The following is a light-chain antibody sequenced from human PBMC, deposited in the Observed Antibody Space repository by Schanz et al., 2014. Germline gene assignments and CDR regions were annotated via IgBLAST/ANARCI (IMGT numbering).Light chain of an antibody. V-gene: IGLV2-23*03. Sequence: QSALTQPASVSGSPGQSITISCTATTNYGGSYNLVSWYQQSPGKAPQLMIYEGIKRPSGVSSRFSGSKSGNTASLTISGLQAEDEADYYCCSYAGTNNFGVFGGGTKLTVL. J-gene: IGLJ3*02. CDR3: CSYAGTNNFGV. CDR1: TNYGGSYNL. CDR2: EGI.